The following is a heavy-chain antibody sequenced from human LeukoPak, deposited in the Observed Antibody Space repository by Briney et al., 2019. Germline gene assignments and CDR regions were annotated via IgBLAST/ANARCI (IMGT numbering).Heavy chain of an antibody. CDR3: ARESINIMGAIMAKNYYFDY. Sequence: ASVKVSCKASGYTFSIYNMHWVRQAPGQGLEWMGIVNPSGGSASDTQKFQGRVAMTTDTSTSTAYMELRSLRSDDTAVYYCARESINIMGAIMAKNYYFDYWGQGTLVTVSS. J-gene: IGHJ4*02. V-gene: IGHV1-46*01. CDR2: VNPSGGSA. D-gene: IGHD1-26*01. CDR1: GYTFSIYN.